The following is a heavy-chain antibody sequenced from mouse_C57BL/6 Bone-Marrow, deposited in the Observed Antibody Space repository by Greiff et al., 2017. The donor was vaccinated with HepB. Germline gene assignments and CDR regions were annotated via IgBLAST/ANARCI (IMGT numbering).Heavy chain of an antibody. Sequence: QVQLQQPGAELVKPGASVKLSCKASGYTFTSYWMHWVKQRPGQGLEWIGMIHPNSGSTNYNEKFKSKATLTVDKSSSTAYMQLSSLTSEDSAVYYCARFYDGYYVNYAMDYWGQGTSVTVSS. V-gene: IGHV1-64*01. D-gene: IGHD2-3*01. CDR1: GYTFTSYW. CDR2: IHPNSGST. J-gene: IGHJ4*01. CDR3: ARFYDGYYVNYAMDY.